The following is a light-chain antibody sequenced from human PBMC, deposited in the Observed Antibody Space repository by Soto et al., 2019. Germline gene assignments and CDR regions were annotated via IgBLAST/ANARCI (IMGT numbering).Light chain of an antibody. CDR2: GAS. CDR1: ESVSSD. J-gene: IGKJ2*01. CDR3: QQYQNWPAT. Sequence: EIVMTQSPATLSVSPEERATLSCRASESVSSDFDWYQQKPGQAPRLLIYGASTRVTGIPARFSGSGSGTEFTLTISSLQSEDFAFYYCQQYQNWPATFGQGTKLEIK. V-gene: IGKV3-15*01.